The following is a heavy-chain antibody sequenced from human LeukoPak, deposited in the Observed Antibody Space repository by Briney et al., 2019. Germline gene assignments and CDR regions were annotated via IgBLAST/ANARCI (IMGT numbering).Heavy chain of an antibody. CDR3: ARDRGYGLGY. J-gene: IGHJ4*02. D-gene: IGHD4-17*01. Sequence: SETLSLTCTVSGGSISSGSYYWSWIRQPAGKGLEWIGRIYTSGSTNYNPSLKSRVTISVDTSKNQFSLKLSSVTAADTAVYYCARDRGYGLGYWGLGTLVTVSP. V-gene: IGHV4-61*02. CDR1: GGSISSGSYY. CDR2: IYTSGST.